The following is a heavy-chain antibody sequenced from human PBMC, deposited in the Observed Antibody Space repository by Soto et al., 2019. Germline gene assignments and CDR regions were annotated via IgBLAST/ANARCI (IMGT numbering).Heavy chain of an antibody. Sequence: QVQLQESGPGLVKPSQTLSLTCTVSGGSISSGGYYWSWIRQHPGKGLEWIGYIYYSGSTYYNPSLKXXVXIXVDTSKNQFSLKLSSVTAADTAVYYCATRTLDAFDIWGQGTMVTVSS. CDR1: GGSISSGGYY. J-gene: IGHJ3*02. CDR3: ATRTLDAFDI. CDR2: IYYSGST. V-gene: IGHV4-31*01.